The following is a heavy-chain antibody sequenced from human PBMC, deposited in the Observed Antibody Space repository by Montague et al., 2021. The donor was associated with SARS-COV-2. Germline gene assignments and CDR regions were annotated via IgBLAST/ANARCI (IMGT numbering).Heavy chain of an antibody. Sequence: SETLSLTCAVYGGSFSDYHWTWIRQYPGGGLEWIGQINYGGSTKYNPSLRSRVTISIDTSKNQCSLKLTSVTAADTAVYYCARGAPGYWGQGTLVTVSS. CDR1: GGSFSDYH. CDR2: INYGGST. J-gene: IGHJ4*02. V-gene: IGHV4-34*01. CDR3: ARGAPGY. D-gene: IGHD1-1*01.